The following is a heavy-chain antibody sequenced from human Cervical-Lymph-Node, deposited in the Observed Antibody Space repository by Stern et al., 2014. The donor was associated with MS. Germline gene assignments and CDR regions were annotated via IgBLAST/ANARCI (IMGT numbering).Heavy chain of an antibody. V-gene: IGHV4-31*03. CDR1: GGSVSSGSRY. D-gene: IGHD3-3*01. CDR2: ISYSGNT. J-gene: IGHJ4*02. Sequence: QVQLQESGPGLVKPSQTLSLTCTVSGGSVSSGSRYWSWIRQHPGKGLEWIGYISYSGNTYYSPSLQSRLTISMDTSKNQFSLKLRSVTAADTAIYYCARVTEFLRFFYPDYWGQGTLVTVS. CDR3: ARVTEFLRFFYPDY.